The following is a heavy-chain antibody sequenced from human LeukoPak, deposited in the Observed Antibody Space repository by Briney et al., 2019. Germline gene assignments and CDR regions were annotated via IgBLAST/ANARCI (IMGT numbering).Heavy chain of an antibody. J-gene: IGHJ4*02. CDR2: ISYDGSNK. CDR3: AKDPRELLWFGELLGGDY. Sequence: GRSLGLSCAASGVTFSSYAMHWVRQAPGKGLEWVAVISYDGSNKYYADSVKGRFTISRDNSKNTLYLQMNSLRAEDTAVYYCAKDPRELLWFGELLGGDYWGQGTLVTVSS. V-gene: IGHV3-30-3*01. CDR1: GVTFSSYA. D-gene: IGHD3-10*01.